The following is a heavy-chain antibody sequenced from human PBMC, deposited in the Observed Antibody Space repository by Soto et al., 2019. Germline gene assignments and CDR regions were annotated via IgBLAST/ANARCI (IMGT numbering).Heavy chain of an antibody. CDR3: ARPDYGSGRYPDY. D-gene: IGHD3-10*01. CDR2: ISYDGGNK. J-gene: IGHJ4*02. V-gene: IGHV3-30-3*01. Sequence: QVQLVESGGGVVQPGRSLRLSCAASGFTFSSYAMHWVRQAPGKGLEWVAVISYDGGNKYYADSVKGRFTISRDNSKNKLYLQINSLRAEDTAVYYCARPDYGSGRYPDYWGQGTLVTVSS. CDR1: GFTFSSYA.